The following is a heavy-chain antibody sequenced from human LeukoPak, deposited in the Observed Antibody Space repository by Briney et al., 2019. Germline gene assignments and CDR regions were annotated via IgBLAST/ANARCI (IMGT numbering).Heavy chain of an antibody. CDR2: ISDSSSYI. Sequence: GGSLRLSCAASGFTFNNYNMNWVRQAPGKGLEWVSSISDSSSYIYYADSVRGRFTISRDNAKNSLYLQMKSLRAEDTAMYYCARADLSGSYFHPHFLDYWGQGTLVTVSS. J-gene: IGHJ4*02. CDR1: GFTFNNYN. CDR3: ARADLSGSYFHPHFLDY. V-gene: IGHV3-21*01. D-gene: IGHD1-26*01.